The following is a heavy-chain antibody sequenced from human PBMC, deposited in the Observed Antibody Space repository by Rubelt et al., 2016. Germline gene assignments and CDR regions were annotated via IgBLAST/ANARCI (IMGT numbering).Heavy chain of an antibody. D-gene: IGHD6-6*01. CDR3: TKDSSSRPVDDN. V-gene: IGHV3-48*04. CDR2: ISSTGRTI. Sequence: EVQLVESGGGLAQPGGSLRPSCAVSGFTLSSHSMNWVRQAPGKGLEWVSYISSTGRTIHYADSVKGRFTISGDNAKNSLYLQMNSLRVEDTAVYYCTKDSSSRPVDDNWGQGTLVTVSS. CDR1: GFTLSSHS. J-gene: IGHJ4*02.